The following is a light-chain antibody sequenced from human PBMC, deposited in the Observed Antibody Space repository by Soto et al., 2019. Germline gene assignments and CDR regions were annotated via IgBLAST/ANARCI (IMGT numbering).Light chain of an antibody. CDR1: QSVTSSY. Sequence: EIVFTQSPGTLSLSPGERATLSCSASQSVTSSYLAWYKQRPGQAPRXXIYGASSRATGIPDRFSGSGSGTDLSITISRLQPEDVEVYYCQQYGVPPRTFGQGTKVDIK. V-gene: IGKV3-20*01. CDR2: GAS. CDR3: QQYGVPPRT. J-gene: IGKJ1*01.